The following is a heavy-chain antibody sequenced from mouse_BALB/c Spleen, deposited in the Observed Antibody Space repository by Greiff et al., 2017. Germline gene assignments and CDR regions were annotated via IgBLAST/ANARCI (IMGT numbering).Heavy chain of an antibody. J-gene: IGHJ3*01. CDR1: GYAFSSYW. CDR3: AQSTMITTGFAY. V-gene: IGHV1-80*01. CDR2: IYPGDGDT. D-gene: IGHD2-4*01. Sequence: LQESGAELVRPGSSVKISCKASGYAFSSYWMNWVKQRPGQGLEWIGQIYPGDGDTNYNGKFKGKATLTADKSSSTAYMQLSSLTSEDSAVYFCAQSTMITTGFAYWGQGTLVTVSA.